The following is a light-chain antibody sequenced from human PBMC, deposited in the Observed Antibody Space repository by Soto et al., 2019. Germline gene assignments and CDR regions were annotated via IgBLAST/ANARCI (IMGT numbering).Light chain of an antibody. CDR3: HQYNNWPPA. J-gene: IGKJ4*01. CDR2: GAS. Sequence: EIVMTQSPATLSVSLGERVTLSCRASQSVSTTLAWYQQKPGQAPRLLIYGASTRATGIPARFSGSGSGTESTLSIGSLQSEDFAVYYCHQYNNWPPAFGGGTKVEIK. V-gene: IGKV3-15*01. CDR1: QSVSTT.